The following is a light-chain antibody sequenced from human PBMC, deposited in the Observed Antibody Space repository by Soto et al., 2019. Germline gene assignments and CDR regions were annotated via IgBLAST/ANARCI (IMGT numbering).Light chain of an antibody. CDR3: QQYNDWPLT. V-gene: IGKV1-16*01. J-gene: IGKJ4*01. CDR1: QGIAIY. Sequence: DIQMTQSPSSLSASIGDRVTVTCRASQGIAIYLAWYQQKPGEAPKLLIYAASTLHGGVPSRFSGSGSGTEFTLTIISLQSEDSAVYYCQQYNDWPLTFGGGTKVDI. CDR2: AAS.